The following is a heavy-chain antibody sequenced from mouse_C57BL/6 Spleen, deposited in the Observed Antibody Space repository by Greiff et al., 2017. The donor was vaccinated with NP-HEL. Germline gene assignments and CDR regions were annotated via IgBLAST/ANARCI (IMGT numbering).Heavy chain of an antibody. D-gene: IGHD1-2*01. Sequence: QVQLKQSGAELVRPGTSVKMSCKASGYTFTNYWIGWAKQRPGHGLEWIGDIYPGGGYTNYNEKFKGKATLTADKSSSTAYMQFSSLTSEDSAIYYCARRGITTAPIGYAMDYWGQGASVTVSS. V-gene: IGHV1-63*01. CDR1: GYTFTNYW. CDR3: ARRGITTAPIGYAMDY. CDR2: IYPGGGYT. J-gene: IGHJ4*01.